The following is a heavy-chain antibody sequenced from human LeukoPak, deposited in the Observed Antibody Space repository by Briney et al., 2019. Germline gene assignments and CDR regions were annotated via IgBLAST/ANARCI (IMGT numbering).Heavy chain of an antibody. CDR3: ARRERWELFFDY. Sequence: GGSLRLSCAASGFTVSSNYMSWVRQAPGKGLEWVANIKQDGSEKYYVDSVKGRFTISRDNAKNSLYLQMNSLRAEDTAVYYCARRERWELFFDYWGQGTLVTVSS. V-gene: IGHV3-7*01. CDR2: IKQDGSEK. CDR1: GFTVSSNY. D-gene: IGHD1-26*01. J-gene: IGHJ4*02.